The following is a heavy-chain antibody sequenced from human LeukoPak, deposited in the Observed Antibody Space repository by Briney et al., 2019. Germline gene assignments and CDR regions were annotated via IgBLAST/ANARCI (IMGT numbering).Heavy chain of an antibody. CDR3: ARARPDGASYFDY. V-gene: IGHV3-74*01. D-gene: IGHD3-10*01. Sequence: PGGSLRLSCAASGLTFSSHWMHWVRQLPGKGLVWVSRIHRDGSSTNYADSVKGRFTISRDNAKNTLYLQVNSLRAEDTAIYYCARARPDGASYFDYWGQGILVTVSS. CDR1: GLTFSSHW. CDR2: IHRDGSST. J-gene: IGHJ4*02.